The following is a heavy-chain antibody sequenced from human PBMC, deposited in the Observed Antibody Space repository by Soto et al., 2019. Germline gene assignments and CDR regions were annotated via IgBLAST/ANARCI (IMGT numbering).Heavy chain of an antibody. Sequence: GGSLRLSCAASGFTFGSYGTHWVRQAPGKGLEWVAVISYDGSNKYYADSVKGRFTISRDNSKNTLYLQMNNLRAEDTAVYYCAKEMGQRRGPPEPNFDYWGQGTLVTVSS. V-gene: IGHV3-30*18. D-gene: IGHD3-16*01. CDR1: GFTFGSYG. J-gene: IGHJ4*02. CDR2: ISYDGSNK. CDR3: AKEMGQRRGPPEPNFDY.